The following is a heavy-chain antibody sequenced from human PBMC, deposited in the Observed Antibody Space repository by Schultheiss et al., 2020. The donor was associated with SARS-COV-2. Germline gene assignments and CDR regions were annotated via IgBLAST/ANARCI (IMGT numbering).Heavy chain of an antibody. CDR1: GVTFSSFG. J-gene: IGHJ5*02. CDR3: ARDWGDYYVSGTNNWFDP. CDR2: IIPIFGTT. V-gene: IGHV1-69*13. D-gene: IGHD3-10*01. Sequence: SVKVSCKASGVTFSSFGITWVRQAPGQGLEWMGGIIPIFGTTSYAQKFQGTVTITADESTSTAYMELSSLRSEDTAVYYCARDWGDYYVSGTNNWFDPWGQGTLVTVSS.